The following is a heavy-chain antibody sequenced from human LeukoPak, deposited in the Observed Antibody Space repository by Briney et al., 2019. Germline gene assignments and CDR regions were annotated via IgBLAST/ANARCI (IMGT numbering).Heavy chain of an antibody. J-gene: IGHJ4*02. CDR2: IYDSGST. Sequence: SETLSLTCTVSGGSISSYYWSWIRQPPGKGLEWIGYIYDSGSTNYNPSLKSRVTISVDTSKNQFSLKLSSVTAADTAVYYCARVQRPLDGADYWGQGTLVTVSS. V-gene: IGHV4-59*01. CDR3: ARVQRPLDGADY. D-gene: IGHD1-1*01. CDR1: GGSISSYY.